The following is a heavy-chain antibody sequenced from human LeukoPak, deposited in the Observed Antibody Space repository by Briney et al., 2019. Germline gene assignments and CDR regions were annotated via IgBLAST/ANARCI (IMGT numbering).Heavy chain of an antibody. V-gene: IGHV3-23*01. J-gene: IGHJ3*02. CDR1: GFTFSSYG. CDR3: AKIREGATMRDAFDI. Sequence: GGSLRLSCAGSGFTFSSYGMIWVRQAPGKGLEWVSGISGTGTTYYADSVKGRFTISRDNSKNTLYLQMNSLRAEDTTIYYCAKIREGATMRDAFDIWGQGTRVTVSS. D-gene: IGHD1-26*01. CDR2: ISGTGTT.